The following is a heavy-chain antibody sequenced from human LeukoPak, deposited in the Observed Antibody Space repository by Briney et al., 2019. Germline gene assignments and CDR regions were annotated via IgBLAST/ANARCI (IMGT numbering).Heavy chain of an antibody. V-gene: IGHV5-51*01. CDR2: IYPGDSDT. Sequence: GGSLQISCKGSGHSLTSYWIGWVRQLPGKGLEWMGIIYPGDSDTRYSPSFQGQVTISADKSISTAYLQWSSLEASDTAMYYCARLAGSGGSCYRCFDYWGQGTLVTVSS. CDR3: ARLAGSGGSCYRCFDY. J-gene: IGHJ4*02. CDR1: GHSLTSYW. D-gene: IGHD2-15*01.